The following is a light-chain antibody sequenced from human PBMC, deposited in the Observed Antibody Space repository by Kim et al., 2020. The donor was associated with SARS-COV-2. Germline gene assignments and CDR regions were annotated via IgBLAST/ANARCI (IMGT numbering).Light chain of an antibody. CDR2: LEGSGIY. CDR3: ETWDSNTRV. Sequence: SVHLTCRLTSRHSSYIIEWHQQQPEKAPRYLMKLEGSGIYTKGSGVPDRLSGSSSGADRYLTISNHQSEDEADYCCETWDSNTRVFGGGTQLTVL. J-gene: IGLJ3*02. CDR1: SRHSSYI. V-gene: IGLV4-60*03.